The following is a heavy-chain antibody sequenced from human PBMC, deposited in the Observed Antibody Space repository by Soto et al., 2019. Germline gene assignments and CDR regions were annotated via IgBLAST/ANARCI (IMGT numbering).Heavy chain of an antibody. CDR1: GYSICSHYY. J-gene: IGHJ4*02. V-gene: IGHV4-38-2*02. Sequence: PSETLSLPCTVSGYSICSHYYWGWIRQPPGKGLEWIGSFYHSGRTYYNPSLKSRVTTSVDASENQFSLKLSSVAAADPAVYYCARGGEALPGAFDSWGQGTLVTASS. CDR3: ARGGEALPGAFDS. CDR2: FYHSGRT. D-gene: IGHD1-26*01.